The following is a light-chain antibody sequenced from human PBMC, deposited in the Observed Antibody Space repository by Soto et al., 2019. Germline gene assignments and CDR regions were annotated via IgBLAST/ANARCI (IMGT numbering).Light chain of an antibody. V-gene: IGLV1-40*01. J-gene: IGLJ2*01. CDR2: GNS. CDR3: QSYDISLSGYVV. CDR1: SSNIGAGYD. Sequence: QSVLTQPPSVSGAPGQRVTISCTGSSSNIGAGYDVPWYQQLPGTAPKLLIYGNSHRPSGVPDRFSGSKSGTSASLAITGLQDEDEADYYCQSYDISLSGYVVFGGGTKLTVL.